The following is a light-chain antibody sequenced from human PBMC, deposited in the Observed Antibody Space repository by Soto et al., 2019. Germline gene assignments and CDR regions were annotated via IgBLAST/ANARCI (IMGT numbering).Light chain of an antibody. V-gene: IGLV2-23*02. CDR1: SGDIGGYNL. J-gene: IGLJ2*01. Sequence: QSALTQPASVSGSPGQSITISCAGTSGDIGGYNLVSWYQHHPGKAPKLMIYEVNQRPSGVSNRFSGSRSGNTASLTISGLQAEDEADYYCCSYAGASTLFGGGTKVTVL. CDR3: CSYAGASTL. CDR2: EVN.